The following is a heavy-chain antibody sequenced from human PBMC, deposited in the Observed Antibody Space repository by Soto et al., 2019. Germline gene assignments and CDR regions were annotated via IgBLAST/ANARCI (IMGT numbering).Heavy chain of an antibody. D-gene: IGHD2-2*01. CDR1: GLTFSSYS. V-gene: IGHV3-48*01. Sequence: PGGSLRLSCAASGLTFSSYSMNWVRQAPGKGLEWVSYISSSSSTIYYADSVKGRFTISRDNSKNTLYLQMNNLRGEDTAVYYCAKAITRFGFYADNWGQGTEVTVSS. CDR3: AKAITRFGFYADN. J-gene: IGHJ4*02. CDR2: ISSSSSTI.